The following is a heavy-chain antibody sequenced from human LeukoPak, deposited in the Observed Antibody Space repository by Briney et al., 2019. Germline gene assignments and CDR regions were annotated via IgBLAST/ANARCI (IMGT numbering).Heavy chain of an antibody. D-gene: IGHD3-22*01. Sequence: SETLSLTCTVSGGPISSYYWSWIRQPPGKGLEWIGYIYYSGSTNYNPSLKSRVTISVDTSKNQFSLKLSSVTAADTAVYYCARGPYYYDSSGYYHSLWGQGTLVTVSS. V-gene: IGHV4-59*01. CDR1: GGPISSYY. J-gene: IGHJ4*02. CDR2: IYYSGST. CDR3: ARGPYYYDSSGYYHSL.